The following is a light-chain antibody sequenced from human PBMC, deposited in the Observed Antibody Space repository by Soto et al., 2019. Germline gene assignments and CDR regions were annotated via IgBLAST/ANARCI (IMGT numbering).Light chain of an antibody. V-gene: IGKV4-1*01. CDR2: WAF. CDR1: QSVLYSSTNKNY. Sequence: DIVMTQSLESLAVSLGERATINCKSSQSVLYSSTNKNYLAWYQQKEGQPPRLLIYWAFTRESGVPDRFSGSVPWIDFTLTISSLHAEDVAVDYCQHYYSLPTTVAGGTKV. J-gene: IGKJ4*02. CDR3: QHYYSLPTT.